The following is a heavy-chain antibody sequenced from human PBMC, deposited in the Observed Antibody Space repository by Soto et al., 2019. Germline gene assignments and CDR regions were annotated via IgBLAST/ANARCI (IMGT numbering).Heavy chain of an antibody. D-gene: IGHD1-1*01. CDR3: ARDKDRLQLGGNYYYILDV. CDR1: GGTFRTSA. V-gene: IGHV1-69*05. CDR2: IMPVFRRP. Sequence: QVQLVQSGAEVKKPGSSVKVSCKASGGTFRTSAISWVRQAPGQGLEWVGGIMPVFRRPKYAQNFQDRVTXTXDXXTSTAYMELSSPRSDDTAVYYCARDKDRLQLGGNYYYILDVWGQGTAVTVSS. J-gene: IGHJ6*02.